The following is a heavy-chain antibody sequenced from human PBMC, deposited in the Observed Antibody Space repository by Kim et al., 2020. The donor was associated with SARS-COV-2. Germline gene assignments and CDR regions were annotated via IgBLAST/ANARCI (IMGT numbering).Heavy chain of an antibody. D-gene: IGHD6-19*01. V-gene: IGHV4-34*01. Sequence: SETLSLTCAVYGGSFSGYYWSWIRQPPGKGLEWIGEINHSGSTNYNPSLKSRVTISVDTSKNQFSLKLSSVTAADTAVYYCARGTRQWPVRGPYYSYMDV. J-gene: IGHJ6*03. CDR1: GGSFSGYY. CDR2: INHSGST. CDR3: ARGTRQWPVRGPYYSYMDV.